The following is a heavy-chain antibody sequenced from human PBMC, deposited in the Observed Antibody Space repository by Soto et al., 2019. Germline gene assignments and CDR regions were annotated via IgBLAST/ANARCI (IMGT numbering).Heavy chain of an antibody. CDR1: GFIFDTYG. Sequence: GRSLRLSCVASGFIFDTYGMTWVRQAPGKGLEWVASIKQDGSEKYYVDSVEGRFTISRDNAKNSLYLQMNSLRAEDTAVYYCARGLFTSAYWGQGTLVNVSS. J-gene: IGHJ4*02. CDR3: ARGLFTSAY. V-gene: IGHV3-7*01. CDR2: IKQDGSEK. D-gene: IGHD2-2*01.